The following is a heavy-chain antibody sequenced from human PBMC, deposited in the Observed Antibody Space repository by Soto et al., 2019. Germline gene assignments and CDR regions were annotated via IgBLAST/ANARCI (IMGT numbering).Heavy chain of an antibody. J-gene: IGHJ6*02. D-gene: IGHD1-26*01. CDR2: INPNSGGT. CDR3: VRSRLDEYRLSWSSAFYGMDV. CDR1: GFTFSAYY. Sequence: QGQLVQSGAEVKNPGASVKVSCKASGFTFSAYYIYWVRQAPGQGLEWIGWINPNSGGTNNPQKFQGRVTMTRDTSTYTVYMELSALISDDTSVYYCVRSRLDEYRLSWSSAFYGMDVWCQGTTGSVSS. V-gene: IGHV1-2*02.